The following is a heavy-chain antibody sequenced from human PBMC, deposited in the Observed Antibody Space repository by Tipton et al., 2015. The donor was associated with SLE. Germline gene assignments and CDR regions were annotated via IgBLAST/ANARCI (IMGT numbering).Heavy chain of an antibody. J-gene: IGHJ4*02. Sequence: TLSLTCTVSGASISSYYWSWIRQPPGKGLEWIGYIYYSGITNYNPSLKSRVTVSVDTSKNQFSLKLSSVTAADTAVYYCARGRGSSGLDYWGQGTLVTVSS. CDR2: IYYSGIT. CDR1: GASISSYY. V-gene: IGHV4-59*12. CDR3: ARGRGSSGLDY. D-gene: IGHD3-22*01.